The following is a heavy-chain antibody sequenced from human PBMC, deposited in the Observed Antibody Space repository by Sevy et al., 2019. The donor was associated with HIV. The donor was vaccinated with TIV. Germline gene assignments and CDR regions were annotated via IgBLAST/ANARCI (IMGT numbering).Heavy chain of an antibody. V-gene: IGHV5-51*01. D-gene: IGHD3-22*01. CDR3: ARQPNYYDRSGQFDY. J-gene: IGHJ4*02. CDR1: GYSFTSYW. Sequence: GESLKISCKGSGYSFTSYWIGWVRQMPGKGLEWMGIIYPGDSDTRYSPSFQGQVTISADKSISTAYLQWSSLKASDTAMYYCARQPNYYDRSGQFDYWGQGTLVTVSS. CDR2: IYPGDSDT.